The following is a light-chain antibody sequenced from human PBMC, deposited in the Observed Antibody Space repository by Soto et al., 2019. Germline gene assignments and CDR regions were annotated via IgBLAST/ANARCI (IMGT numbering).Light chain of an antibody. CDR3: QQYGTSPIT. V-gene: IGKV3-20*01. CDR2: GAS. CDR1: QRVSTTY. J-gene: IGKJ5*01. Sequence: ESVVKGSRGALGVSRGVKANLSCRASQRVSTTYLAWYQQKAGQAPRLLLSGASSRATGVPDRFSGSGSGTDFTLTITRPEPEDFALYYCQQYGTSPITFGQGTRLEIK.